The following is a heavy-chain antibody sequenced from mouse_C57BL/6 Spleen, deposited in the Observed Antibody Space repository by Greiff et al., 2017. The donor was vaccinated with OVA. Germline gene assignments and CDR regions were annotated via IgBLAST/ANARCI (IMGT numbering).Heavy chain of an antibody. CDR2: ISSGSSTI. D-gene: IGHD1-1*01. V-gene: IGHV5-17*01. CDR3: ARMDSYGSSYYFDY. CDR1: GFTFSDYG. J-gene: IGHJ2*01. Sequence: EVHLVESGGGLVKPGGSLKLSCAASGFTFSDYGMHWVRQAPEKGLEWVAYISSGSSTIYYADTVKGRFTISRDNAKNTLFLQMTSTRSEDTAMYYCARMDSYGSSYYFDYWGQGTTLTVSA.